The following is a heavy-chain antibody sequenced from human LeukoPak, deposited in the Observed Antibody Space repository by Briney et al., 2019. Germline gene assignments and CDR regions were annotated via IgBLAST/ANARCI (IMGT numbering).Heavy chain of an antibody. CDR2: ISSNSSYI. V-gene: IGHV3-21*01. J-gene: IGHJ6*03. CDR1: GFTFSSTS. CDR3: ARIESRVVTATHYYYYYMDV. D-gene: IGHD2-21*02. Sequence: GGSLRLSCAAPGFTFSSTSMDWVRQAPGKGLEWVCSISSNSSYIYYADSVKGRFTISRDSAKNSLYLQMNSLRAEDTAVYYCARIESRVVTATHYYYYYMDVWGKGTTVTVSS.